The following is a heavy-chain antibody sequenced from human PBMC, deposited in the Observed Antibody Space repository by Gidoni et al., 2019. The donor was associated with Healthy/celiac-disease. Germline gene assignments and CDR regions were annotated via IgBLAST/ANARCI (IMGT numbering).Heavy chain of an antibody. D-gene: IGHD4-17*01. J-gene: IGHJ4*02. CDR3: AKEGDYGIDY. V-gene: IGHV3-30*18. Sequence: QVPLVASGGGVVQPGRSLRLSCAASGFTFSSYGMPWVRQAPGKGLEWVAVISYDGSNKYYADSVKGRFTISRDNSKNTLYLQMNSLRAEDTAVYYCAKEGDYGIDYWGQGTLVTVSS. CDR2: ISYDGSNK. CDR1: GFTFSSYG.